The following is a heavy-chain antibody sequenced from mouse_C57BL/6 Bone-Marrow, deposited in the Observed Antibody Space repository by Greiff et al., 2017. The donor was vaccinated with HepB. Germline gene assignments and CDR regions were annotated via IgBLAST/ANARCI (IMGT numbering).Heavy chain of an antibody. J-gene: IGHJ3*01. CDR1: GFNIKDDY. Sequence: VHVKQSGAELVRPGASVKLSCTASGFNIKDDYMHWVKQRPEQGLEWIGWIDPENGDTEYASKFQGKATITADTSSNTAYLQLSSLTSEDTAVYYCTPPTIVTTDAYWGQGTLVTVSA. D-gene: IGHD2-5*01. V-gene: IGHV14-4*01. CDR3: TPPTIVTTDAY. CDR2: IDPENGDT.